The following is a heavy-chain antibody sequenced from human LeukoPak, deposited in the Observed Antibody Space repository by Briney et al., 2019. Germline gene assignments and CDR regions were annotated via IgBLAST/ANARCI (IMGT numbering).Heavy chain of an antibody. D-gene: IGHD2-21*02. Sequence: PGGSLRLSCAASGFTFSNYGMHWVRQAPGKGLEWVAVIWYDGNNKKYADSVKGRFTIPRDNSKNTVYLHMNSLRAEDTAVYYCAKRGDTAAHFDYWGQGTLVTVSS. CDR1: GFTFSNYG. V-gene: IGHV3-33*06. CDR2: IWYDGNNK. CDR3: AKRGDTAAHFDY. J-gene: IGHJ4*02.